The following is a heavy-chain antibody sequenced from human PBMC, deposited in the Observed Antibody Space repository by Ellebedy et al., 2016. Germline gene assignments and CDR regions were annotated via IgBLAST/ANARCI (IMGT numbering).Heavy chain of an antibody. J-gene: IGHJ4*02. CDR1: GYTFTSYG. CDR3: ARDLDWGGDGYPQGGVGQMYFDY. Sequence: ASVKVSCKASGYTFTSYGISWVRQAPGQGLEWMGRIIPILGIANYAQKFQGRVTITADKSTSTAYMELSSLMSEDTSVYYCARDLDWGGDGYPQGGVGQMYFDYWGQGTLVTVSS. D-gene: IGHD5-24*01. V-gene: IGHV1-69*04. CDR2: IIPILGIA.